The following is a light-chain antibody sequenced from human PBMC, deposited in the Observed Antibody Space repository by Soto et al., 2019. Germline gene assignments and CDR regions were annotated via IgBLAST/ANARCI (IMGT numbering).Light chain of an antibody. CDR2: DAS. CDR1: QSVSSY. V-gene: IGKV3-11*01. CDR3: QQRSNWQT. Sequence: EIVLTQSPATLSLSPGERATLSCRASQSVSSYLAWYQQKPGQAPRLLIYDASNRATGIPARFSGGGSGTVFTFTISSLEPEDFAVYYCQQRSNWQTFGQGTRLEIK. J-gene: IGKJ5*01.